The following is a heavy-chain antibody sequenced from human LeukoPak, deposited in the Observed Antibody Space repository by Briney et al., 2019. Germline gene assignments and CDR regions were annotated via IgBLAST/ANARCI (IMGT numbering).Heavy chain of an antibody. CDR1: GFTFSSYS. D-gene: IGHD3-3*01. V-gene: IGHV3-43*02. CDR3: AKGDFWSGSPTQY. Sequence: PGGSLRLSCAASGFTFSSYSMNWVRQAPGKGLEWVSLISGDGGSTYYADSVKGRFTISRDNSKNSLYLQMNSLRTEDTALYYCAKGDFWSGSPTQYWGQGTLVTVSS. J-gene: IGHJ4*02. CDR2: ISGDGGST.